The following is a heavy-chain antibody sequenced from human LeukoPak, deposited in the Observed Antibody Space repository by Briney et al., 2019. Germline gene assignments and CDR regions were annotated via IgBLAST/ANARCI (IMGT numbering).Heavy chain of an antibody. V-gene: IGHV3-23*01. Sequence: PGGSLRLSWAASGFTFSSYAMSWVRQAPGKGLEWVSAISGSGGSTYYADSVKGRFTISRDNSKNTLYLQMDSLRAEDTAVYYRANGCNSTRFAGGDYWGQGTLVTVSS. CDR1: GFTFSSYA. J-gene: IGHJ4*02. D-gene: IGHD2/OR15-2a*01. CDR2: ISGSGGST. CDR3: ANGCNSTRFAGGDY.